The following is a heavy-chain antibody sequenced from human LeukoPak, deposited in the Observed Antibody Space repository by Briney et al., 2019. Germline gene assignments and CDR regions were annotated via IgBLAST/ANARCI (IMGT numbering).Heavy chain of an antibody. CDR2: ISYSGSSDYNPSLKSRLT. J-gene: IGHJ3*02. D-gene: IGHD1/OR15-1a*01. V-gene: IGHV4-59*01. Sequence: SETLSLTCNVSGDSISRFYWNWLRQPPGKGLEWIGYISYSGSSDYNPSLKSRLTNYNPSLKSRVTMSADTSKNQLSLRLNSVTAADTAVYYCAKWEQSTNAFDIWGQGTMVTVSS. CDR1: GDSISRFY. CDR3: AKWEQSTNAFDI.